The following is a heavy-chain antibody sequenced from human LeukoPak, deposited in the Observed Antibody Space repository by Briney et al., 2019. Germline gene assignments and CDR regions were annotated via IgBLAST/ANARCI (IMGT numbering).Heavy chain of an antibody. V-gene: IGHV3-74*01. J-gene: IGHJ6*02. Sequence: PGGSLRLSCAASGFTFSSYWMHWVRQAPGKGLVWVSGINSDGSSTSYADSVKGRFTISRDNAKNTLYLQTNSLRVEDTAVYYCARVGHYYYGMDVWGQGTTVTVSS. CDR2: INSDGSST. CDR3: ARVGHYYYGMDV. CDR1: GFTFSSYW.